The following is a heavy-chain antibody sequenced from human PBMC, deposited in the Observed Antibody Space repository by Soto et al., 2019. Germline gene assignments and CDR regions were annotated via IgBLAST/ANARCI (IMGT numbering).Heavy chain of an antibody. Sequence: GASVKVSCKASGYTFTSYAMHWVRQAPGQRLEWMGWINAGNFNTKYSQKFQGRVTITRDTSASTAYMELSSLRSEDTAVYYCAADVGGYIYGLGKYWGQGTLVTVSS. J-gene: IGHJ4*02. D-gene: IGHD5-18*01. CDR1: GYTFTSYA. CDR3: AADVGGYIYGLGKY. V-gene: IGHV1-3*01. CDR2: INAGNFNT.